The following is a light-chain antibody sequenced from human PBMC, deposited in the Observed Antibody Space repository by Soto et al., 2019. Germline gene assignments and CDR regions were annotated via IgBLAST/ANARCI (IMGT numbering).Light chain of an antibody. V-gene: IGKV1-27*01. Sequence: DIELTQSPSSLSSSVGDRVTITCRASQAISSNLAWYQQKPGKVPELLIYATSTLQSGAPSRFSGSGCWTDFPLIISRLHAEYVATYYCHKYNNAPTFGGGTKVEIK. CDR3: HKYNNAPT. J-gene: IGKJ4*01. CDR1: QAISSN. CDR2: ATS.